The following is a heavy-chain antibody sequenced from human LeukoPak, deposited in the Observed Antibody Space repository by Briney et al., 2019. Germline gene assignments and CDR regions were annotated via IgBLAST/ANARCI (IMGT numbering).Heavy chain of an antibody. CDR2: IKKDGSET. V-gene: IGHV3-7*01. Sequence: GGSLRLSCAASGFTFSSYAVNWVRQAPGRGLEWVANIKKDGSETYYVDSVKGRFTISRDNAKNSLYLQMNSLRVEDTAVYYCVRAFDHWGQGILVTVSS. J-gene: IGHJ4*02. CDR1: GFTFSSYA. CDR3: VRAFDH.